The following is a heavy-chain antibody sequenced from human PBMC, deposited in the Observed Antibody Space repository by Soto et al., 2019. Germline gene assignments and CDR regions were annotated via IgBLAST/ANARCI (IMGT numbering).Heavy chain of an antibody. CDR2: ISGSGGST. V-gene: IGHV3-23*01. Sequence: QPGGSLRLSXAASGFTFSSYAMSWVRQAPGKGLEWVSAISGSGGSTYYADSVKGRFTISRDNSKNTLYLQMNSLRAEDTAVYYCAKPPFRPYCGGDRYTPFDYWGQGTLVTVSS. CDR1: GFTFSSYA. CDR3: AKPPFRPYCGGDRYTPFDY. J-gene: IGHJ4*02. D-gene: IGHD2-21*02.